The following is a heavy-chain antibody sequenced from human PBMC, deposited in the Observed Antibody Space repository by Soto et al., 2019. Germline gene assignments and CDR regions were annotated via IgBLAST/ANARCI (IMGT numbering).Heavy chain of an antibody. V-gene: IGHV4-4*02. Sequence: QVQLQESGPGLVKPSGTLSLTCAVSSGSISSTKWWSWVRQPPGKGLEWIGDIYHSGSTNYNPSLKRRVTTSVDRSMTQFYLKLRSVTAADTAVYYCASREGYSSLTYCFDYWGQGTLVTVSS. CDR3: ASREGYSSLTYCFDY. J-gene: IGHJ4*02. D-gene: IGHD6-13*01. CDR1: SGSISSTKW. CDR2: IYHSGST.